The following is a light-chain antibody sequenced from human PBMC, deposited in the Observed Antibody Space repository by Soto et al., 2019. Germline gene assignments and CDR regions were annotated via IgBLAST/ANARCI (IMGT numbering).Light chain of an antibody. CDR3: QQRSNGLT. Sequence: EIVMTQSPATLSVSPGERATRSCRASQSVSSFLACYQQKPGQAPRLLIYDASNRATCTPARFSGSRSGTDFTLTISRLEHEDFAVSYCQQRSNGLTLGGGTTVDI. J-gene: IGKJ4*01. CDR2: DAS. V-gene: IGKV3-11*01. CDR1: QSVSSF.